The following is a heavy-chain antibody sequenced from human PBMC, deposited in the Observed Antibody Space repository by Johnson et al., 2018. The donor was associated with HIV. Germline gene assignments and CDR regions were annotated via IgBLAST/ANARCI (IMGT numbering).Heavy chain of an antibody. Sequence: QMLLVESGGGVVQPGRSLRLSCAASGFSISDSAIHWVRQAPGKGLESVAVISKDGDHEYYADSVKGRFTISRDNAKNSLYLKMNSLRAEDTAVYYCAREGGAAAPDAFDIWGQGTMVTVSS. CDR2: ISKDGDHE. CDR1: GFSISDSA. D-gene: IGHD2-2*01. J-gene: IGHJ3*02. CDR3: AREGGAAAPDAFDI. V-gene: IGHV3-30-3*01.